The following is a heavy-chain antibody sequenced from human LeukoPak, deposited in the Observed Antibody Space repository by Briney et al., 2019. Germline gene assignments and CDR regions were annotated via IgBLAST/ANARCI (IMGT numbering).Heavy chain of an antibody. J-gene: IGHJ4*02. CDR1: GYSISSGYY. CDR2: IYHSGST. V-gene: IGHV4-38-2*01. Sequence: SETLSLTCAVSGYSISSGYYWGWIRQPPGKGLEWIGSIYHSGSTYYNPSLKSRVTISVDTSKNQLSLRLSSVTAADTAVYYCARPNPLGTLDSWGRGTLVTVSS. D-gene: IGHD7-27*01. CDR3: ARPNPLGTLDS.